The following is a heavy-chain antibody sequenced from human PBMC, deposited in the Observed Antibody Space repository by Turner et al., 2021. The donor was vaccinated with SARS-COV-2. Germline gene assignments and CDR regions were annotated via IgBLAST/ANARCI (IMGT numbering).Heavy chain of an antibody. CDR3: AKADRVMIVVVITLFDY. CDR2: ISGSGGST. V-gene: IGHV3-23*01. CDR1: GLAFRSYA. D-gene: IGHD3-22*01. Sequence: EVQLLESGGGLVQPGGSLRHSCAASGLAFRSYAMSWVRQAPGKGLEWVSAISGSGGSTYYAYSVKGRFTISRDNSKNTLYLQMNSLRAEDTAVFYCAKADRVMIVVVITLFDYWGQGTLVTVSS. J-gene: IGHJ4*02.